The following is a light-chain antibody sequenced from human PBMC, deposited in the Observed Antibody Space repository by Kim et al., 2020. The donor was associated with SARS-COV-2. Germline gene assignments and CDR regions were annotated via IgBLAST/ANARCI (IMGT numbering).Light chain of an antibody. J-gene: IGKJ4*01. CDR2: AAS. V-gene: IGKV1-9*01. CDR1: RDISSY. CDR3: QQVKSYPLT. Sequence: ASVGDRVTITCRASRDISSYLAWYQQKPGQAPKLLIYAASTLQSGVPSRFSGSGSGTDFTLTISSLQPEDFATHYCQQVKSYPLTFGGGTKVDIK.